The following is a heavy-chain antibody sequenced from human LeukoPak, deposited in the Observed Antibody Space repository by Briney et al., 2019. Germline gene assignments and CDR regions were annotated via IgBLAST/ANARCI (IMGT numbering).Heavy chain of an antibody. D-gene: IGHD2-2*01. Sequence: ASVKVSCKASGYSFTSYYIHWVRQAPGQGLEWMGMINPRGGSRSYPQNFQGRVTMTRDTSTSTVHMELSSLRSDDTAVYYCARDKGVVPAAAMFYLDYWGQGTLVTVSS. CDR3: ARDKGVVPAAAMFYLDY. V-gene: IGHV1-46*01. CDR2: INPRGGSR. J-gene: IGHJ4*02. CDR1: GYSFTSYY.